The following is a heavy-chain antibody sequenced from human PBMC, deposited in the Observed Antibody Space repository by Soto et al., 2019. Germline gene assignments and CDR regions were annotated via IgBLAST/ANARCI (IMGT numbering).Heavy chain of an antibody. Sequence: GGSLRLSFAASGFTFSSYSMNWVRQAPGKGLGWVSSISSSSSYIYYADSVKDRFTISRDNTKNSLYLQMNSLRAEDTAVYYCARDLLVRGVIRTRYYYYYGMDVWGQGTTVTVSS. D-gene: IGHD3-10*01. CDR1: GFTFSSYS. CDR3: ARDLLVRGVIRTRYYYYYGMDV. V-gene: IGHV3-21*01. J-gene: IGHJ6*01. CDR2: ISSSSSYI.